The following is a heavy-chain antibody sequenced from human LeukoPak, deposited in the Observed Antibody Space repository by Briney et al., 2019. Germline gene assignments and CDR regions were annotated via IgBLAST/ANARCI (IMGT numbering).Heavy chain of an antibody. CDR1: GGSISSYY. CDR3: ARLPYHSWPAP. Sequence: SETLSLTCTVSGGSISSYYWSWIRQPPGKGLEWIGYIFFSGSTNYNPSLKSRVTISVDTSKNQFSLKLSSVTAADTAVYYCARLPYHSWPAPWGQGTLVTVSS. V-gene: IGHV4-59*08. CDR2: IFFSGST. J-gene: IGHJ5*02.